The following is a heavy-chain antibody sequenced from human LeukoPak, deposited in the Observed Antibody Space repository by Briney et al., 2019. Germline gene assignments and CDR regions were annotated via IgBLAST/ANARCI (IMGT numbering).Heavy chain of an antibody. CDR3: ATRRFGELTY. D-gene: IGHD3-10*01. CDR1: GFTFSDYY. J-gene: IGHJ4*02. Sequence: GGSLRLSCAASGFTFSDYYMTWIRQAPGKGLEWISYISSGGRTMYYTDSVKGRFTISRDTSKNTLYLQMNSLRVEDTAVYYCATRRFGELTYWGQGTLVTVSS. V-gene: IGHV3-11*04. CDR2: ISSGGRTM.